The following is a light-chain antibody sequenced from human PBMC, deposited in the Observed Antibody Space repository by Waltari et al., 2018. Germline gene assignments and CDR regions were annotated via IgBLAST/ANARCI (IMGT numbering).Light chain of an antibody. J-gene: IGKJ3*01. CDR1: HSVGSH. CDR3: QQRSNWPGT. V-gene: IGKV3-11*01. Sequence: ENVLTQSTATLSLSPGERATLSCRASHSVGSHLAWYQQKPGQAPRLLIYDASNRATGNPARFSGSGSETDFTLTISGVEPEDFAVYYCQQRSNWPGTFGPGTKVDIK. CDR2: DAS.